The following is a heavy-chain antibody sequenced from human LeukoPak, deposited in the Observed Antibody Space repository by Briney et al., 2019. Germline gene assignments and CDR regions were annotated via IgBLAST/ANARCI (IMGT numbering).Heavy chain of an antibody. J-gene: IGHJ6*03. CDR3: ARSNSSPYYYYYMDV. Sequence: SQTLSLTCTVSGGSISSGNYCWSWIRQPAGKGLEWIGRIYVNGSTNYNPSLKSRVTISVDTSKNQFSLKLSSVTAADTAVYYCARSNSSPYYYYYMDVWGKGTTVTVSS. CDR2: IYVNGST. D-gene: IGHD6-13*01. V-gene: IGHV4-61*02. CDR1: GGSISSGNYC.